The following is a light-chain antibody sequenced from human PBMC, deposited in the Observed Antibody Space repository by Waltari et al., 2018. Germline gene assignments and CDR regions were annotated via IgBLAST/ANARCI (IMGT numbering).Light chain of an antibody. Sequence: QSALTQPASVSGSPGQSITISCTGTSSDVGSYDYVSWYQQHPGKAPKLIIYEVSNRPSGVSNRFSGSKSGHTASLTISGLQAEDEADYYCTSYTVSTPLVFGGGTKLTVL. V-gene: IGLV2-14*01. J-gene: IGLJ3*02. CDR3: TSYTVSTPLV. CDR1: SSDVGSYDY. CDR2: EVS.